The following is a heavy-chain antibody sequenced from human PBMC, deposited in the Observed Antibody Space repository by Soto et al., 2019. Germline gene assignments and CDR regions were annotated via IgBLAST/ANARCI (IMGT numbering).Heavy chain of an antibody. CDR2: ISSSSSTI. D-gene: IGHD6-6*01. CDR1: VFTFRAYT. Sequence: GGSLRLSCAASVFTFRAYTMNWVRQAPGKGLEWVSYISSSSSTIYYADSVKGRFTISRDNAKNSLYLQMNSLRDEDTAVYYCARYRVQMIAARPPSEESYYYYYGMDVWGQGTTVTVSS. V-gene: IGHV3-48*02. J-gene: IGHJ6*02. CDR3: ARYRVQMIAARPPSEESYYYYYGMDV.